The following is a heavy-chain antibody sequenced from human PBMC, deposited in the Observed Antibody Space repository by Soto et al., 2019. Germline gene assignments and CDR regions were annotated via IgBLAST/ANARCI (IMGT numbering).Heavy chain of an antibody. J-gene: IGHJ6*02. Sequence: GGSLRLSCAASGFTFSDYCMTWIRQAPGKGLEWVSYISSTSNYRNNADSVKGRFTISRDNAKNSLYLQMNSLRAEDTAIYYCARTYSGNYYSFGMDVWGQGTTVTVSS. V-gene: IGHV3-11*03. CDR1: GFTFSDYC. CDR2: ISSTSNYR. D-gene: IGHD1-26*01. CDR3: ARTYSGNYYSFGMDV.